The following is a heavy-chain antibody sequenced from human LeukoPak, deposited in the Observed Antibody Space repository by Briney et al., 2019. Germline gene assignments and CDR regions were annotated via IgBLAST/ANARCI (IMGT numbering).Heavy chain of an antibody. D-gene: IGHD3-9*01. CDR2: MNPKRGNT. CDR3: ARGRYFDWLFPGFDY. Sequence: ASVKVSCKASGYTFTSYDINWVRQATGQGLEWMGWMNPKRGNTGYAQKFQGRVTITRNTSISTAYMELSSLRSEDTAVYYCARGRYFDWLFPGFDYWGQGTLVTVSS. CDR1: GYTFTSYD. J-gene: IGHJ4*02. V-gene: IGHV1-8*03.